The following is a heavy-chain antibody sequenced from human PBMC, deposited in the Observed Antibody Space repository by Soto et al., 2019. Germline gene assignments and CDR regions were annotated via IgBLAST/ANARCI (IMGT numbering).Heavy chain of an antibody. D-gene: IGHD6-6*01. J-gene: IGHJ4*02. CDR1: GGTISIYP. CDR3: AGLPTAPRYIDC. Sequence: ASVKVSSEASGGTISIYPISWVRQSPGQGLEWMGRIIPILGIANYAQKFQGRVTITAAKSTSTAYMELSSLSSEDTAVYYCAGLPTAPRYIDCWGQGTLVTVSS. CDR2: IIPILGIA. V-gene: IGHV1-69*02.